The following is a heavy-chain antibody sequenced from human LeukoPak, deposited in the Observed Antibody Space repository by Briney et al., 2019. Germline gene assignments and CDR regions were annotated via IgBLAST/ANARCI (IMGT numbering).Heavy chain of an antibody. D-gene: IGHD2-21*02. CDR3: VREGNELLSKNFDY. CDR2: INPHSGGT. V-gene: IGHV1-2*02. CDR1: GFTFTSYY. J-gene: IGHJ4*02. Sequence: ASVKVSCKASGFTFTSYYIHWVRQAPGQGLEWMGYINPHSGGTSSPQKFQGRVTMTTDTSISAAYMELSSLISDDTAMYYCVREGNELLSKNFDYWGQGTLVTVSS.